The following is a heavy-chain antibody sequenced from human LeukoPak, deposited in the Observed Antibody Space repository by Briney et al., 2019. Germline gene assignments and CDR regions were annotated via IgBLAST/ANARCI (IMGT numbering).Heavy chain of an antibody. CDR3: ARDLHYYVAMDV. Sequence: GGSLRLSCEASGFTFSAYAMTWVRQAPGKGLEWVLSIGSDNKPHYSESVKGRFSISRDNSKSMLFLQLNSLRAEDTGLYYCARDLHYYVAMDVGGQGTTVTVSS. J-gene: IGHJ6*02. V-gene: IGHV3-23*01. D-gene: IGHD3-10*02. CDR2: IGSDNKP. CDR1: GFTFSAYA.